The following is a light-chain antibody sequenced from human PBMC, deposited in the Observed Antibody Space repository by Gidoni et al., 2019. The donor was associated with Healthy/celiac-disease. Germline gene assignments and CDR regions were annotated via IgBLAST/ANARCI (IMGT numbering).Light chain of an antibody. J-gene: IGKJ2*01. CDR2: ASS. Sequence: DIQMPQSPSSLAASVGDRVTITCRASQSISSYLNWYQQKPGKAPKLLNYASSSLQSGVPSRFSGSGAGTDFTLTSSSLQPEDFATYYCQQSYSTPMYTFGQGTKLEIK. CDR3: QQSYSTPMYT. V-gene: IGKV1-39*01. CDR1: QSISSY.